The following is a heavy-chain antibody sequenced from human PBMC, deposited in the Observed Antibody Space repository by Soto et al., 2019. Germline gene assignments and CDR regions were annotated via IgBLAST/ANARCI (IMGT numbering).Heavy chain of an antibody. CDR3: ANLPLYGSGFDC. V-gene: IGHV3-9*01. CDR1: GFTFDDYA. CDR2: ISWNGASI. Sequence: EVQLVESGGGLVQPGGSLRLSCAASGFTFDDYAIHWVRQAPGRGLEWVAGISWNGASIGYADSVKGRLTISRDNAKNSLHLQMNSLRSEDTALYYCANLPLYGSGFDCWGQGTLVTFSS. D-gene: IGHD3-10*01. J-gene: IGHJ4*02.